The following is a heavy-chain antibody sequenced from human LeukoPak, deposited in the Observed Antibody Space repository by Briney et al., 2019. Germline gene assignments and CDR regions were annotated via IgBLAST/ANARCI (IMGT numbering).Heavy chain of an antibody. CDR1: VYTFTIYG. Sequence: ASVTVSFKSSVYTFTIYGISWVRQAPGQGREGMGWISAYNGNTNYAQKLQGRVTMPPHTSTSTAYMELRSLRSDDTAVYYCARGGETLRYSEFDPWGQGTLVTVSS. CDR3: ARGGETLRYSEFDP. D-gene: IGHD3-9*01. J-gene: IGHJ5*02. CDR2: ISAYNGNT. V-gene: IGHV1-18*01.